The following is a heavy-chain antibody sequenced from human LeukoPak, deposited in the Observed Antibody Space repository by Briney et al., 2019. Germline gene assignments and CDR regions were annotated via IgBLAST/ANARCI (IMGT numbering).Heavy chain of an antibody. CDR2: INPNSGGT. CDR3: AREAGNSPHPDAFDI. J-gene: IGHJ3*02. CDR1: GYTFTGYY. Sequence: ASVKVSCKASGYTFTGYYMHWVRQAPGQGLEWMGWINPNSGGTNYAQKFQGRVTMTRDTSISTAYMELSRLRSDDTAVYYCAREAGNSPHPDAFDIWGQGTMVTVSS. D-gene: IGHD4-23*01. V-gene: IGHV1-2*02.